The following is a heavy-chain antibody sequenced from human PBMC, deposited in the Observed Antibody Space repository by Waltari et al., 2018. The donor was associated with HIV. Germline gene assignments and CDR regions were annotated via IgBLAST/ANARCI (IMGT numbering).Heavy chain of an antibody. J-gene: IGHJ3*02. Sequence: QVQLQQWGAGLLKPSKTLSLTCAVYGGSFSGYYWSWIRQPPGKGLEWIGEINHSGSTNYNPSLKSRVTISVDTSKNQFSLKLSSVTAADTAVYYCARGYCSGGSCYSEIFYALDIWGQGTMVTVSS. CDR3: ARGYCSGGSCYSEIFYALDI. CDR2: INHSGST. D-gene: IGHD2-15*01. CDR1: GGSFSGYY. V-gene: IGHV4-34*01.